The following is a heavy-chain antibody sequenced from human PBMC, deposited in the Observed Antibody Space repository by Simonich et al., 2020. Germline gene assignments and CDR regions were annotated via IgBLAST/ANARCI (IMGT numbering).Heavy chain of an antibody. CDR1: GFTFSSYS. V-gene: IGHV3-21*01. CDR2: ISSSSSYR. D-gene: IGHD6-19*01. J-gene: IGHJ6*02. CDR3: ARWIAVAGTGAYGMDV. Sequence: EVQLVESGGGLVKPGGSLRLSCAASGFTFSSYSMNWGRQAPGKGLEWVSSISSSSSYRYYAYSVKGRFTISRDNAKNSLYLQMNSLRAEDTAVYYCARWIAVAGTGAYGMDVWGQGTTVTVSS.